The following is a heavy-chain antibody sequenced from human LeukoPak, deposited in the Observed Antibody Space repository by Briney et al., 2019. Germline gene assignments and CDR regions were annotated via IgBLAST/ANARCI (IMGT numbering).Heavy chain of an antibody. J-gene: IGHJ4*02. V-gene: IGHV4-39*07. Sequence: SETLSLTCTVSGGSISSSSYYWGWIRQPPGKGLEWIGSIYYSGSTYYNPSLKSRVTISIDTSKNQFSLKLTSVTAADTAMYYCAVDILTGPSYWGQGTLVTVSS. CDR3: AVDILTGPSY. CDR1: GGSISSSSYY. D-gene: IGHD3-9*01. CDR2: IYYSGST.